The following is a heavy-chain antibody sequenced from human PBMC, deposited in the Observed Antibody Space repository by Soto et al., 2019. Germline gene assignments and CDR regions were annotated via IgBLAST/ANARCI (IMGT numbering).Heavy chain of an antibody. V-gene: IGHV3-9*01. CDR3: AKDIGKYYYGSGIDY. CDR1: GFTFDDYA. D-gene: IGHD3-10*01. Sequence: GGFLRLSCAGSGFTFDDYAMHWVRQAPGKGLEWVSGISWNSGSIGYADSVKGRFTISRDNAKKSLYLQMNSLRAEDTALYYCAKDIGKYYYGSGIDYWGQGTLVTVSS. CDR2: ISWNSGSI. J-gene: IGHJ4*02.